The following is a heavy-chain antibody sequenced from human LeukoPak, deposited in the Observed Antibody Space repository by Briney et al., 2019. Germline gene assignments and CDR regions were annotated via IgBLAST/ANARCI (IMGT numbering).Heavy chain of an antibody. CDR1: GFIVSTYG. CDR3: ARDKVGGIASDY. D-gene: IGHD3-16*02. J-gene: IGHJ4*02. Sequence: GGSLRLSCLVSGFIVSTYGMQWVRQAPGRGLEWVALVSLDGINKHYGDSVRGRFTVSRDNPKNMLDLQMNSLRPEDTAPYYCARDKVGGIASDYWGQGALVIVSS. CDR2: VSLDGINK. V-gene: IGHV3-30*03.